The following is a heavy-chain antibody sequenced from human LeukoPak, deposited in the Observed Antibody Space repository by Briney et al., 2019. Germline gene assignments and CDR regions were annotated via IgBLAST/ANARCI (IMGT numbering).Heavy chain of an antibody. D-gene: IGHD6-13*01. J-gene: IGHJ4*02. CDR1: GFTFSSFE. CDR2: IINSGSSI. Sequence: GGSLRLSCAASGFTFSSFEMKWVRQAPRKGLEGGSYIINSGSSIYYPSSVKARFTISRDNAKNSLYLQMNSLRAEDTAVYYCARKAQSSSWSRFDYWGQGTLVTVSS. V-gene: IGHV3-48*03. CDR3: ARKAQSSSWSRFDY.